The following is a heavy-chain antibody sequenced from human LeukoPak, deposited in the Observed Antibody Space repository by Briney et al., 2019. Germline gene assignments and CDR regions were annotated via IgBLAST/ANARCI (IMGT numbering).Heavy chain of an antibody. CDR2: NT. Sequence: GGSLRLSCAASGFTFSSFDMHWVRQPTGQGLEWVSTNTYYPGSVEGRFTLSRDNAKNSLYLQMNSPTAGDTAVYYCARGPPRGKYYYMDVWGKGTTVTVSS. D-gene: IGHD1-1*01. J-gene: IGHJ6*03. CDR3: ARGPPRGKYYYMDV. CDR1: GFTFSSFD. V-gene: IGHV3-13*01.